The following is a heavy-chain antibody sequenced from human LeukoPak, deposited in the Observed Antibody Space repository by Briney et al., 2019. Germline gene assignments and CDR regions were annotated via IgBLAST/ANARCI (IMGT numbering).Heavy chain of an antibody. Sequence: GESLKISCKGSGYSFTSYWIGWVRQMPGKGLEWMGIIYLGDSDTRYSPSFQGQVTISADKSISTAYLQWSSLKASDTAMYYCARSSPSGWYQRDAFDIWGQGTMVTVSS. CDR1: GYSFTSYW. CDR2: IYLGDSDT. V-gene: IGHV5-51*01. CDR3: ARSSPSGWYQRDAFDI. J-gene: IGHJ3*02. D-gene: IGHD6-19*01.